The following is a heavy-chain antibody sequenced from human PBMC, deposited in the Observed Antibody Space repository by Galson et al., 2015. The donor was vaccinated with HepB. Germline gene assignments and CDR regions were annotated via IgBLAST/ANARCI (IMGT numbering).Heavy chain of an antibody. Sequence: PALVKPTQTLTLTYTFSGFSLNSRGVGVGWIRQPPGKALEWLALIFWDDDQSYTPPLKSRLSVPKDTSQNQVVLKLTSVDPVDTATYYCAHMDLGLTSFAYWGQGTLVTVSS. D-gene: IGHD3/OR15-3a*01. J-gene: IGHJ4*02. V-gene: IGHV2-5*02. CDR3: AHMDLGLTSFAY. CDR1: GFSLNSRGVG. CDR2: IFWDDDQ.